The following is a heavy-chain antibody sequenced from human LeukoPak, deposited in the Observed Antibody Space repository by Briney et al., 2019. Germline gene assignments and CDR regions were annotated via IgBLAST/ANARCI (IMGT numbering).Heavy chain of an antibody. CDR3: AREGRYDFWSGYYTVPPNDAFDI. V-gene: IGHV4-4*07. CDR2: IYTSGST. Sequence: SETLSLTCTVSGGSISSNYWSWVRQPAGKGLEWLGRIYTSGSTNYNPSLKSRVTMSVDTSKNQLSLKLSSVTAADTAVYYCAREGRYDFWSGYYTVPPNDAFDIWGQGTMVTVSP. D-gene: IGHD3-3*01. CDR1: GGSISSNY. J-gene: IGHJ3*02.